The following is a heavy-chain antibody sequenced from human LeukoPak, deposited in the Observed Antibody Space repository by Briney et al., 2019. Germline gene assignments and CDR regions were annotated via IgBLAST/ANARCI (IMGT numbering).Heavy chain of an antibody. CDR1: GFTFSSYA. V-gene: IGHV3-23*01. CDR2: ISGSGGST. Sequence: PGGSLRLSCAASGFTFSSYAMRWVRQAPGKGLEWVSGISGSGGSTYYADSVKGRFTISRDNSKNTLYLQMNSLRAEDTAVYYCAKDPTTPTTPAQRNYYYMDVWGKGTTVTVSS. CDR3: AKDPTTPTTPAQRNYYYMDV. D-gene: IGHD4-17*01. J-gene: IGHJ6*03.